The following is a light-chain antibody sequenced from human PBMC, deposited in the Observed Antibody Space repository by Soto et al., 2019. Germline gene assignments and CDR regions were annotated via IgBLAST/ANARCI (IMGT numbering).Light chain of an antibody. J-gene: IGKJ1*01. Sequence: DDLMTHPPSTLSISVPILATLNCRASQSTGRFLAWYQHQPGKASKLLIYDASTVESGVPSRFSGTGSGTEFTFSITCLQPEDFGIYYCQQCDSRCKFGQGAKVAIK. V-gene: IGKV1-5*01. CDR2: DAS. CDR1: QSTGRF. CDR3: QQCDSRCK.